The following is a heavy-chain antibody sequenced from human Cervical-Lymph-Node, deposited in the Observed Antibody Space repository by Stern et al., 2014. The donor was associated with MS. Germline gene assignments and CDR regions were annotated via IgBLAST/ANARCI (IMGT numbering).Heavy chain of an antibody. D-gene: IGHD1-20*01. J-gene: IGHJ6*02. CDR2: IYWKDDK. CDR1: GFSLTTSGVG. Sequence: QVTLRESGPTLVKPTQTLTLTCTFSGFSLTTSGVGVHWIRQPPGKSLEWLALIYWKDDKRFSPSLESRLTITKDSSKNQVVLTMTNMDPVDTATYYCTHTVPPYNWNRYYSYYGMDVWGQGTTVTVSS. CDR3: THTVPPYNWNRYYSYYGMDV. V-gene: IGHV2-5*01.